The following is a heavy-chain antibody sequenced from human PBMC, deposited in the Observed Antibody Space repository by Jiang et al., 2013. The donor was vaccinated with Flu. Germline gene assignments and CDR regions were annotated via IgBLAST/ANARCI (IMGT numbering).Heavy chain of an antibody. CDR2: STRWKYQ. CDR3: VRDPFPGAPDYFDY. V-gene: IGHV3-30*04. J-gene: IGHJ4*02. Sequence: WVRPRRPGKGRGVACSYSTRWKYQTLRRLRGGRFTISRDNFEDTLYLQMNSLRVEDTAVYFCVRDPFPGAPDYFDYWGQGTLATVSS. D-gene: IGHD1-14*01.